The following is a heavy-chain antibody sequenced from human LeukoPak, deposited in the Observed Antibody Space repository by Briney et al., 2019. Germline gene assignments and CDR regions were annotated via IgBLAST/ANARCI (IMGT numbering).Heavy chain of an antibody. D-gene: IGHD3-22*01. CDR2: ISSSGSTT. CDR1: GFSFSSYE. CDR3: ARDNYDSSGYYFD. Sequence: GGSLRLSCAASGFSFSSYEMNWVRQAPGKGLEWVSYISSSGSTTHYADSVKGRFTISRDNAKNSLYLQMNSLRAEDMAVYYCARDNYDSSGYYFDWGQGTLVTVSS. V-gene: IGHV3-48*03. J-gene: IGHJ4*02.